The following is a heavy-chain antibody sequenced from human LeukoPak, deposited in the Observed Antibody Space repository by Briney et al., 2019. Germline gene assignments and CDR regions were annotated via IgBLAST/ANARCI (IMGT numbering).Heavy chain of an antibody. CDR1: GFTFSSYT. D-gene: IGHD3-22*01. J-gene: IGHJ4*02. CDR2: ISSSSSAI. CDR3: TRYDRSGYLLRY. V-gene: IGHV3-48*04. Sequence: GGSLRLSCAASGFTFSSYTMTWVRQAPGKGLEWISYISSSSSAIHYADSVKGRFTISRDNAKKSLFLQMDSLRAEDTGFYYCTRYDRSGYLLRYWGQGTLVTVSS.